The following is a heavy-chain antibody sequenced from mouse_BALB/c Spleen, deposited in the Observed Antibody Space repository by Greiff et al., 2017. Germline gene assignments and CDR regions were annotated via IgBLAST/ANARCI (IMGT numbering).Heavy chain of an antibody. D-gene: IGHD2-10*02. CDR1: EYEFPSHD. CDR2: INSDGGST. CDR3: ARHRYGNYSYYAMDY. Sequence: EVMLVESGGGLVQPGESLKLSCESNEYEFPSHDMSWVRKTPEKRLELVAAINSDGGSTYYPDTMERRFIISRDNTKKTLYLQMSSLRSEDTALYYCARHRYGNYSYYAMDYWGQGTSVTVSS. V-gene: IGHV5-2*01. J-gene: IGHJ4*01.